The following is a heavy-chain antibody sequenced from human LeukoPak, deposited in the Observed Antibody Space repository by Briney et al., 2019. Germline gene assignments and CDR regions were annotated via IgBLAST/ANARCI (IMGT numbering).Heavy chain of an antibody. Sequence: ASVKVSCKSSGYTFTSYYMHWVRQAPGQGLEWMGIINPSGGSTSYAQKFQGRVTMTRDTSTSTVYMELSSLRSEDTAVYYCARETSGDAFDIWGQGTMVTVSS. CDR2: INPSGGST. J-gene: IGHJ3*02. D-gene: IGHD3-10*01. CDR1: GYTFTSYY. CDR3: ARETSGDAFDI. V-gene: IGHV1-46*03.